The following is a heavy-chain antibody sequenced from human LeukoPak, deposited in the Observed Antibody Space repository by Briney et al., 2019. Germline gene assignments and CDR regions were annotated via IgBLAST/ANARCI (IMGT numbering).Heavy chain of an antibody. CDR3: ARDHDILTGYLDY. CDR1: GGTFSSYA. Sequence: SVKVSCKASGGTFSSYAISWVRQAPGQGLECMGGIIPIFGTANYAQKFQGRVTITTDESTSTAYMELSSLRSEDTAVYYCARDHDILTGYLDYWGQGTLVTVSS. D-gene: IGHD3-9*01. J-gene: IGHJ4*02. CDR2: IIPIFGTA. V-gene: IGHV1-69*05.